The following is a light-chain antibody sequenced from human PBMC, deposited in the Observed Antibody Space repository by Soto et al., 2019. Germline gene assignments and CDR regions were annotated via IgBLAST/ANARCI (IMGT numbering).Light chain of an antibody. CDR3: QLSYSTPGT. CDR2: STS. CDR1: QSIRYY. J-gene: IGKJ1*01. Sequence: DIQMTQSPSSLSASVGDRVTITCRPSQSIRYYLNWYQQKQGRAPRLLIYSTSTLQSGVPSKFRGSASATDFTLTIRSRQPEDFATYWCQLSYSTPGTCGHGTQVDIK. V-gene: IGKV1-39*01.